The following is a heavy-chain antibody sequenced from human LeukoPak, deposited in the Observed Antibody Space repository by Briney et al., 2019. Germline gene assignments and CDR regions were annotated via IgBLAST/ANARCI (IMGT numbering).Heavy chain of an antibody. D-gene: IGHD3-22*01. CDR3: ARDPSGYFNY. J-gene: IGHJ4*02. CDR1: GGAISSGDYY. V-gene: IGHV4-30-4*02. CDR2: IYYSGST. Sequence: PSETLSLTCTVSGGAISSGDYYWSWIRQPPGKGLEWIGYIYYSGSTYYNPSLKSRVTISVDTSKNQVSLKLSSVTAADTAVYYCARDPSGYFNYWGQGTLVTVSS.